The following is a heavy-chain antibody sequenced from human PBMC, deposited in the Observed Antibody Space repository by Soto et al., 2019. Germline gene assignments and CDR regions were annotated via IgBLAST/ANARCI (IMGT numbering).Heavy chain of an antibody. CDR1: GGSISSSSYY. V-gene: IGHV4-39*01. CDR3: ARLRGSYSKRTKFFDY. Sequence: PSETLSLTCTVSGGSISSSSYYWGWIRQPPGKGLEWIGSIYYSGRTYYNPSLKSRVTISVDTSKNQFSLKLSSVTAADTAVYYYARLRGSYSKRTKFFDYWGQGTLVTVSS. CDR2: IYYSGRT. D-gene: IGHD1-26*01. J-gene: IGHJ4*02.